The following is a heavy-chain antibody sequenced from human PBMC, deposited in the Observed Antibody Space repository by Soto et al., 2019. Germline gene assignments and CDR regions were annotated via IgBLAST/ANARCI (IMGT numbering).Heavy chain of an antibody. CDR3: AKGDWSNGTTGPGAFDS. D-gene: IGHD1-7*01. Sequence: PGGSLRLSCAASGFTFSSYAMSWVRQAPGKGLEWVSAISGSGGSTYYADSVKGRFTISRDNSKNTLYLQMNSLRAEDTAVYYCAKGDWSNGTTGPGAFDSWGQGTMVTVSS. V-gene: IGHV3-23*01. J-gene: IGHJ3*02. CDR1: GFTFSSYA. CDR2: ISGSGGST.